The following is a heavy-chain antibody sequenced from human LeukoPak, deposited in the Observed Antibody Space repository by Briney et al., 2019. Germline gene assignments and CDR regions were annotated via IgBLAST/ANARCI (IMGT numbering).Heavy chain of an antibody. V-gene: IGHV3-7*01. J-gene: IGHJ4*02. CDR3: ARKHIAVAGTVTYYFDY. Sequence: GGSLRLSCAASGFIFSNYWMSWVRQAPGKGLEWVANIKQDGSEKHYVDSVKGRFTISRDNAKNSLYLQMNSLRAEDTAVYYCARKHIAVAGTVTYYFDYWGQGTLVTVSS. CDR1: GFIFSNYW. CDR2: IKQDGSEK. D-gene: IGHD6-19*01.